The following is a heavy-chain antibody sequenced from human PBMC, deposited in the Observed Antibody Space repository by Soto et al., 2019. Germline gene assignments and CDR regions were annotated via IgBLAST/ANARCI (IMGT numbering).Heavy chain of an antibody. D-gene: IGHD1-1*01. V-gene: IGHV1-18*01. J-gene: IGHJ4*02. Sequence: QVHLVQSGAEVKKPGASVKVSCKGSGYGFTTYGITWVRQAPGQGLEWMAWLSAHNGNTNYAQKLQGRVTGTRDTSTSTAYMELRSLRSDDTALYYCARGRYGDYWGQGALVTVSS. CDR2: LSAHNGNT. CDR1: GYGFTTYG. CDR3: ARGRYGDY.